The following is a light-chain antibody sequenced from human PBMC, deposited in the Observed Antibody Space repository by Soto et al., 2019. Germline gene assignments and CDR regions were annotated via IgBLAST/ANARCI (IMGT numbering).Light chain of an antibody. Sequence: DIVLTQSPGTVSLSPGERATLSCRASQSVSSGYLAWYQQKPGQAPRLLIYGVSSRATGIPDRFSGSGSGTDFTLTISRLEPEDFAVYYCQQSGSSPLTFGQGTKVEIK. CDR2: GVS. CDR3: QQSGSSPLT. V-gene: IGKV3-20*01. CDR1: QSVSSGY. J-gene: IGKJ1*01.